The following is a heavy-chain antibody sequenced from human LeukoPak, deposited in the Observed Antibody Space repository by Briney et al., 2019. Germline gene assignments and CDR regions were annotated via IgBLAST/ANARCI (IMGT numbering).Heavy chain of an antibody. Sequence: ASVKVSCKASGYTFTSYDINWVRQATGQSLEWMGWVIPNSGGTNYAQNFQGRVTMTRDASISTAYMELSSLTYDDTAIYYCARGVLLQGRGAFDIWGQGSMVTVSS. CDR3: ARGVLLQGRGAFDI. V-gene: IGHV1-2*02. J-gene: IGHJ3*02. CDR1: GYTFTSYD. D-gene: IGHD2-21*02. CDR2: VIPNSGGT.